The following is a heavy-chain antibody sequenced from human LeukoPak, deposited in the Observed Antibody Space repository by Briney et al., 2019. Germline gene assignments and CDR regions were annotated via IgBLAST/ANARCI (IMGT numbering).Heavy chain of an antibody. CDR3: AKDRGQWLVLDY. J-gene: IGHJ4*02. CDR1: GFTFSSYS. CDR2: ISSSRSYI. V-gene: IGHV3-21*01. Sequence: GGSLRLSCAASGFTFSSYSMNWVRQAPGKGLEWVSFISSSRSYIYYADSVKGRFTISRDNAKNSLYLQMNSLRAEDTAVYYCAKDRGQWLVLDYWGQGTLVIVSS. D-gene: IGHD6-19*01.